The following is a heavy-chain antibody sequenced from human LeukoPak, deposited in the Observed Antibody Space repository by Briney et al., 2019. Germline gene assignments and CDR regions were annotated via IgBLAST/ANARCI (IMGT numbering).Heavy chain of an antibody. D-gene: IGHD6-19*01. Sequence: SETLSLTCAVYGGSFSGYYWSWIRQPPGKGLEWIGEINHSGSTNYNPSLKSRVTISVDTSKNQFSLKLSSVTAADTAVYYCAGQYNSGWYFSDYWGQGTLVTVSS. CDR3: AGQYNSGWYFSDY. J-gene: IGHJ4*02. CDR1: GGSFSGYY. V-gene: IGHV4-34*01. CDR2: INHSGST.